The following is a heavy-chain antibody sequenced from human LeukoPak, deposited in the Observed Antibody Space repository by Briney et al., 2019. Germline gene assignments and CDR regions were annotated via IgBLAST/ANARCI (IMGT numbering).Heavy chain of an antibody. V-gene: IGHV4-39*01. Sequence: SETLSLTCTVSGVSIINSGTYYWGWVRQPPGKGLEWIGSIYYTGSTFYNPSLKSRVTISVDTSMNQFSLRLSSLTAADTAVYYCARLGGSYLSYWFFDLWGRGTLVTVPS. CDR3: ARLGGSYLSYWFFDL. CDR2: IYYTGST. CDR1: GVSIINSGTYY. J-gene: IGHJ2*01. D-gene: IGHD1-26*01.